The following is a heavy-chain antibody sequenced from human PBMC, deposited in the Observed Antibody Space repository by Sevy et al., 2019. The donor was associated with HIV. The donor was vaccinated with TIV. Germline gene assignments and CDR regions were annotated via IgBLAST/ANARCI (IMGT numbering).Heavy chain of an antibody. D-gene: IGHD2-15*01. V-gene: IGHV1-24*01. Sequence: ASVKVSCKVSGYTLTELSMHWVRQAPGKGLEWMGGFDPEDGETVYPQKFQGRVTVTEDTSTDTAYMELCSLRSEDTAVYYCAPKSRYFSGSTFYSAAGLFDPWGQGTLVTVSS. CDR2: FDPEDGET. CDR3: APKSRYFSGSTFYSAAGLFDP. J-gene: IGHJ5*02. CDR1: GYTLTELS.